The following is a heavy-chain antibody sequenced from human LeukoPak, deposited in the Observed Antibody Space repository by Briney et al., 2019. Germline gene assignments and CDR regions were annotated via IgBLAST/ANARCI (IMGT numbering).Heavy chain of an antibody. V-gene: IGHV1-46*01. J-gene: IGHJ4*02. CDR2: INPSGGIT. Sequence: ASVKVSCKASEYTFTSYYMHWVRQAPGQGLEWMGIINPSGGITSYAQKFQGRVTVTRDTSTRTVYMVLSSLRSEDTAVYYCARERGSFVFDYWGQGTLVTVSS. CDR3: ARERGSFVFDY. D-gene: IGHD1-26*01. CDR1: EYTFTSYY.